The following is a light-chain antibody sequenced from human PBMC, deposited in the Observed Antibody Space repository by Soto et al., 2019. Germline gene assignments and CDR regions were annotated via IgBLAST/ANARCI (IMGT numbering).Light chain of an antibody. CDR1: QTINSH. CDR3: QQSYSTPPT. CDR2: ATS. J-gene: IGKJ1*01. V-gene: IGKV1-39*01. Sequence: DIQLTQSPSSLSASVGDRVTISCRASQTINSHLNWYQQKPGKAPKLLIYATSTLQTGVPARFSGRGSGTDFTLTISSLLPDDFATYSCQQSYSTPPTFGQGTKVEIK.